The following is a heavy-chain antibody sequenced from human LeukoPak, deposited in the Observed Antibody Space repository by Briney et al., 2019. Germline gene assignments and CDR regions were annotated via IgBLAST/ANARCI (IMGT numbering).Heavy chain of an antibody. CDR3: ANLNFLDLRRAALVRGVGNDMDV. CDR2: INHSGST. Sequence: SETLSLTCAVYGGSFSGYYWSWIRQPPGKGLEWIGEINHSGSTNYNPSLKSRVTISVGTSKNQFSLKLSSVTAADTAVYYCANLNFLDLRRAALVRGVGNDMDVWGEGTLVTISS. CDR1: GGSFSGYY. D-gene: IGHD3-10*01. V-gene: IGHV4-34*01. J-gene: IGHJ6*03.